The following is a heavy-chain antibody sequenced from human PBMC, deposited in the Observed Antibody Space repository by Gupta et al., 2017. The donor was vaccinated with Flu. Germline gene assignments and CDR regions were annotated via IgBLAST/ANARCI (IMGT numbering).Heavy chain of an antibody. CDR2: IRSQTYGGTT. J-gene: IGHJ4*02. Sequence: EVRLVESGGGLVQPGSSIRLSCTPFGFNIDQYAMSWVRQSPGKGLEWLGFIRSQTYGGTTEYAASVRGRFTISRDDSKGIAYLQMDSLKMMDSGLYYCIGSFDAYKVSSDNWGQGTLVTVSS. D-gene: IGHD3-10*01. V-gene: IGHV3-49*04. CDR3: IGSFDAYKVSSDN. CDR1: GFNIDQYA.